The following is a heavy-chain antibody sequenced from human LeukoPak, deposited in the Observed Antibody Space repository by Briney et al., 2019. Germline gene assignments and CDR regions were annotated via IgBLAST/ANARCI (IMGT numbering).Heavy chain of an antibody. V-gene: IGHV3-23*01. CDR2: ISGSGGST. D-gene: IGHD6-6*01. CDR3: AKDRIAARLFDY. Sequence: GGSLRLSCAASGFTFSSYAMSWVRQAPGKGPEWVSAISGSGGSTYYADSVKGRFTISRDNSKNTLYLQMNSLRAEDTAVYYCAKDRIAARLFDYWGQGTLVTVSS. J-gene: IGHJ4*02. CDR1: GFTFSSYA.